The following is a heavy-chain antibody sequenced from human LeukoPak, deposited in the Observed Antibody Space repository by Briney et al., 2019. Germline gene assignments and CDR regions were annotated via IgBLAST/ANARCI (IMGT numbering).Heavy chain of an antibody. V-gene: IGHV3-74*01. CDR3: ARAPYYDFWSGYYTDAFDI. Sequence: GGSLRLSCAASGFTFSTTWMHWFRQAPGKGLVWFSRINRDGSSTSYADSVKGRFTISRDNAKNTLYLQMNSLRAEDTAVYYCARAPYYDFWSGYYTDAFDIWGQGTMVTVSS. D-gene: IGHD3-3*01. CDR1: GFTFSTTW. CDR2: INRDGSST. J-gene: IGHJ3*02.